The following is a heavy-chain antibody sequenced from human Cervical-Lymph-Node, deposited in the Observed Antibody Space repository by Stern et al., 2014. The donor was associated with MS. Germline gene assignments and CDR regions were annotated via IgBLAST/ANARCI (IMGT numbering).Heavy chain of an antibody. D-gene: IGHD6-19*01. Sequence: VQLVESGGGLVQPGGSQRLSCVASGSTFSTSWMSWVRQAPGKGLEWVAHLQRDGRETYYLDYVKGRFTIASDNAKRSLYLEMNSLRAEDTAVYYCTRFLQSGWSDLFDSWGRGTLVTVSS. CDR1: GSTFSTSW. J-gene: IGHJ5*01. V-gene: IGHV3-7*01. CDR3: TRFLQSGWSDLFDS. CDR2: LQRDGRET.